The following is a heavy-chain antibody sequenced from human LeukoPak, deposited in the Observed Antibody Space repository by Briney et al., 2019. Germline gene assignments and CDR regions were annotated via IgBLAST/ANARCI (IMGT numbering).Heavy chain of an antibody. CDR1: GFPFSNYA. CDR2: ILGSGGST. V-gene: IGHV3-23*01. D-gene: IGHD1-26*01. CDR3: AKDRNSGSYFDY. Sequence: PGGSLRLSCAASGFPFSNYAMGWVRQAPGKGLEWVSLILGSGGSTYYADSVKGRFTISRDNSKNTLYLQMNSLRAEDTAVYYCAKDRNSGSYFDYWGQGTLVTVSS. J-gene: IGHJ4*02.